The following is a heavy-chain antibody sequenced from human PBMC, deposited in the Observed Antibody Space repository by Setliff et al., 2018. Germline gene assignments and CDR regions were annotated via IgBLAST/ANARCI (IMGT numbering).Heavy chain of an antibody. Sequence: GGSLRLSCAASRFTFSSYWMSWVRQAPGKGLEWVANIKQDGSEKYYVDSVKGRFTISRDNAKNSLYLQMNSLRAEDTAVYYCARDGRTRYYYYYMDVWGKGTTVTVSS. CDR1: RFTFSSYW. J-gene: IGHJ6*03. CDR2: IKQDGSEK. CDR3: ARDGRTRYYYYYMDV. V-gene: IGHV3-7*01.